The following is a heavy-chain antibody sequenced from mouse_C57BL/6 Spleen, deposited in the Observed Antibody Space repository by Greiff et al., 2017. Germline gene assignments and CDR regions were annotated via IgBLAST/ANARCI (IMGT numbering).Heavy chain of an antibody. CDR2: ISSGGSYT. D-gene: IGHD4-1*01. V-gene: IGHV5-6*01. J-gene: IGHJ2*01. CDR1: GFTFSSYG. CDR3: ARHLLGLDY. Sequence: EVKLQESGGDLVKPGGSLKLSCAASGFTFSSYGMSWVRQTPDKMLEWVATISSGGSYTYYPDSVKGRFTISRDNAKNTLYLQMSSLKSEDTAMYYCARHLLGLDYWGQGTTLTVSS.